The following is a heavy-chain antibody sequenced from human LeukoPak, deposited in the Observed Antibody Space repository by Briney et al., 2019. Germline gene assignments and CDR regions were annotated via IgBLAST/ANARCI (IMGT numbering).Heavy chain of an antibody. CDR3: ARAGYYDSSFIGH. Sequence: SETLSLTCTVSGGSTSSYYWSWIRQPPGKGLEWIGYIYYSGSTNYNPSLKSRVTISVDTSKNQFSLKLSSVTAADTAVYYCARAGYYDSSFIGHWGQGTLVTVSS. CDR2: IYYSGST. CDR1: GGSTSSYY. V-gene: IGHV4-59*01. D-gene: IGHD3-22*01. J-gene: IGHJ4*02.